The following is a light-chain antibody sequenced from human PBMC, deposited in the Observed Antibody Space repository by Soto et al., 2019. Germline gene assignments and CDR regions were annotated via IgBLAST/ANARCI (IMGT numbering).Light chain of an antibody. CDR2: KAS. CDR3: QQYKSYLWT. Sequence: DIQMTQSPSTLSASVGDRVTITCRASQSISSWLAWYQQKPGKAPKLLIYKASSLESGVPSRFSGSGSGTEFTLTISSLQPDDFATYYCQQYKSYLWTLGQGTKVEIK. V-gene: IGKV1-5*03. CDR1: QSISSW. J-gene: IGKJ1*01.